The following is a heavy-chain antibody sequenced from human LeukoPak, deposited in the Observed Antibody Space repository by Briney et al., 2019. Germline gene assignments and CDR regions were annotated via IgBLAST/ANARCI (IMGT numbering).Heavy chain of an antibody. D-gene: IGHD4-11*01. V-gene: IGHV3-30*02. CDR3: AKSLRAWGTVGSWFDP. J-gene: IGHJ5*02. CDR1: GFTFSSYG. Sequence: GGSLRLSCAASGFTFSSYGMHWVRQAPGKGLEWVAFIRYDGSNKYYADSVKGRFTISRDNSKNTLYLQMNSLRAEDTAVYYCAKSLRAWGTVGSWFDPWGQGTLVTVSS. CDR2: IRYDGSNK.